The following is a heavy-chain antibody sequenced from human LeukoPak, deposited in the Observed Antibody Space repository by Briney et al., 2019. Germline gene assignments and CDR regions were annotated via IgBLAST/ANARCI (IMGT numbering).Heavy chain of an antibody. CDR1: GYTFTSYY. CDR3: ARVRGIAAAGEYFQH. Sequence: ASVKVSCKASGYTFTSYYMHWVRQAPGQGLEWMGIINPSGGSTSYAQKFQGRVTMTRDTSTSTVYMELSSLRSKDTAVYYCARVRGIAAAGEYFQHWGQGTLVTVSS. J-gene: IGHJ1*01. CDR2: INPSGGST. V-gene: IGHV1-46*01. D-gene: IGHD6-13*01.